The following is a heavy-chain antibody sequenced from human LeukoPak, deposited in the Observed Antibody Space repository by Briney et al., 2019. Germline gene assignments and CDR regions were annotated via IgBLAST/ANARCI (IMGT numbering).Heavy chain of an antibody. CDR3: ARDSSGWYKD. CDR2: IYHSGST. J-gene: IGHJ4*02. Sequence: SETLSLTCAVFGGSISSSNWWSWVRQPPGKGLEWIGEIYHSGSTNYNPSLKSRVTISVDKSKNQFSLQLSSVTPEDTAVYYCARDSSGWYKDWGQGTLVTVSS. V-gene: IGHV4-4*02. D-gene: IGHD6-19*01. CDR1: GGSISSSNW.